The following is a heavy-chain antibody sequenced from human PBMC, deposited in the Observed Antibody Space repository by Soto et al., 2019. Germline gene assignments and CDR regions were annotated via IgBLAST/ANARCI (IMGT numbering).Heavy chain of an antibody. V-gene: IGHV3-20*04. CDR1: GFTFDDYG. Sequence: GGSLRLSCAASGFTFDDYGMSWVRQAPGKGLEWVSGINWNGGSTGYADSVKGRFTISRDNAKNSLYLQMNSLRAEDTALYYCARAGEGLCGGDCMYFDYWGQGTLVTVSS. CDR2: INWNGGST. J-gene: IGHJ4*02. CDR3: ARAGEGLCGGDCMYFDY. D-gene: IGHD2-21*02.